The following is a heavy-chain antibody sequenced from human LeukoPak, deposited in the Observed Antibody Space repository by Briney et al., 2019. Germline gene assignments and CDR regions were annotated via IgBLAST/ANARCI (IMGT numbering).Heavy chain of an antibody. V-gene: IGHV4-59*08. Sequence: SETLSLTCTVSGGSISSYYWSWIRQPPGKGLEWIGYIYYSGSTNYNPSLKSRVTISVDTSKNQFSLKLSSVTAADTAVYYCARHESGGYLTGSWFDPWGQGTLVTVSS. J-gene: IGHJ5*02. D-gene: IGHD1-26*01. CDR1: GGSISSYY. CDR3: ARHESGGYLTGSWFDP. CDR2: IYYSGST.